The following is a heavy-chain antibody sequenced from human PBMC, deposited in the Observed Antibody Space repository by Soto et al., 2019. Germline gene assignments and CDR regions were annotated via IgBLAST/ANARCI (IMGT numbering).Heavy chain of an antibody. D-gene: IGHD3-10*01. CDR1: GYSFSSYS. CDR3: ARGSYYYYGMDV. CDR2: IDPGDSDT. V-gene: IGHV5-51*01. Sequence: GESLKISCKASGYSFSSYSIGWVRQMPGKGLEWMGIIDPGDSDTRYSPSVQGQVTISADKSVSTAYLQWSSLKASDTARYYCARGSYYYYGMDVWGQGTTVTVSS. J-gene: IGHJ6*02.